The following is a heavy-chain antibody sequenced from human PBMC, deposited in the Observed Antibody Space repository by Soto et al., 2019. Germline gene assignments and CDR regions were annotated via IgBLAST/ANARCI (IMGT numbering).Heavy chain of an antibody. CDR2: IDPSDSQT. J-gene: IGHJ4*02. V-gene: IGHV5-10-1*01. Sequence: PGESLKFSFKGSGYSFACYWITWVRQKPGKGLDWMGRIDPSDSQTYYSPSFRGHVTISVTKSITTVFLQWSSLRASDTAMYYCARQIYDSDTGPNFQYYFDSWGQGTPVTVSS. CDR3: ARQIYDSDTGPNFQYYFDS. CDR1: GYSFACYW. D-gene: IGHD3-22*01.